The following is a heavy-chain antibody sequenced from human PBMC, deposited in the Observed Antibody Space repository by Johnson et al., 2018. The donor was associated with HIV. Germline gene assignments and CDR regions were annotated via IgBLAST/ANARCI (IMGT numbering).Heavy chain of an antibody. D-gene: IGHD2-8*01. CDR3: ARDRGYCTNGVCSYDAFDI. CDR2: ISSTASTI. Sequence: QVQLVESGGGLGQPGGSLRLSCAASGFTFTDYYMSWLRQAPGKGLEWVSYISSTASTIYYADPVKGRFTISRDNAKNSLYLQMNSLRAEDTAVYYCARDRGYCTNGVCSYDAFDIWGQGTIVTVAA. CDR1: GFTFTDYY. V-gene: IGHV3-11*04. J-gene: IGHJ3*02.